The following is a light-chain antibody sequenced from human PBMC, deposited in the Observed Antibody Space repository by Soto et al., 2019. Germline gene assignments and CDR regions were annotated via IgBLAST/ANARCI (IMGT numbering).Light chain of an antibody. CDR2: GAS. CDR1: QSVRSN. Sequence: EVVMTQFPATLSVSPGERASLSCRATQSVRSNLAWYQLIPGQAPRLLIYGASNRATGIPARFSGSGSGTEFTLTISGLQSDDSAVYYCQQYDNWWTFGQGTKVEI. CDR3: QQYDNWWT. J-gene: IGKJ1*01. V-gene: IGKV3-15*01.